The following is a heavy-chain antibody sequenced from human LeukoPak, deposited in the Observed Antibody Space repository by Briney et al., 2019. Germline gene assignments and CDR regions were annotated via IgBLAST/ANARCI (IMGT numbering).Heavy chain of an antibody. Sequence: ASVKVSCKASGYTFTGYYMHWVRQAPGQGLEWMGVINPSGGRTTYAQKFQGRVTMTRGTSTSTVYMELNSLRSDDTAVYYCARVNSYGYYYYYGMDVWGQGTTVTVSS. CDR3: ARVNSYGYYYYYGMDV. D-gene: IGHD5-18*01. J-gene: IGHJ6*02. V-gene: IGHV1-46*01. CDR1: GYTFTGYY. CDR2: INPSGGRT.